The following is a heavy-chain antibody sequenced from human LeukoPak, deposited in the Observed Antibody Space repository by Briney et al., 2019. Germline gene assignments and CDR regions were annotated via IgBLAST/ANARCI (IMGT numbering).Heavy chain of an antibody. V-gene: IGHV4-30-4*01. CDR1: GGSISSGDYY. CDR3: ARAGRWLHNSGIDY. Sequence: SQTLSLTCTVSGGSISSGDYYWSWIRQPPGKRLEWIGYIYYSGSTYYNPSLKSRVTISVDTSKSQFSLKLSSVTAADTAVYYCARAGRWLHNSGIDYWGQGTLVTVSS. D-gene: IGHD5-24*01. CDR2: IYYSGST. J-gene: IGHJ4*02.